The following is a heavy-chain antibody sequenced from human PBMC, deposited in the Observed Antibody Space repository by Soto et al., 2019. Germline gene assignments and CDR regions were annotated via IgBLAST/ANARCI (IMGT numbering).Heavy chain of an antibody. D-gene: IGHD3-3*01. J-gene: IGHJ6*02. CDR1: GFTFSSYG. CDR2: IWYDGSNK. CDR3: ARETGITIFGVVIPPYGMDV. V-gene: IGHV3-33*01. Sequence: QVQLVESGGGVVQPGRSLRLSCAASGFTFSSYGMHWVRQAPGKGLEWVAVIWYDGSNKYYADSVKGRFTISRDNSKNTLDLQMNSLRGEETAVYYCARETGITIFGVVIPPYGMDVWGQGTTVTVSS.